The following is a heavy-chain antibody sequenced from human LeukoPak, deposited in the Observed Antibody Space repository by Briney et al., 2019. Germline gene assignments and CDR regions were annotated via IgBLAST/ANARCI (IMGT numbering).Heavy chain of an antibody. Sequence: SETLSLTCTVSGGSIDTYYWSWIRQPAGKGLEWIGRIFASGSGNYNPSLRGRVTMSVDTSRNQSSLQLTSVTAADTAVYYCARTDDSGTYQGLFDYWGQGSLVTVSS. V-gene: IGHV4-4*07. CDR3: ARTDDSGTYQGLFDY. D-gene: IGHD1-26*01. CDR2: IFASGSG. CDR1: GGSIDTYY. J-gene: IGHJ4*02.